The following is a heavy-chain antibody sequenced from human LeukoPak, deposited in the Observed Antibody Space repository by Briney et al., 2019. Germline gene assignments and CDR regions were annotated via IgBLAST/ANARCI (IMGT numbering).Heavy chain of an antibody. CDR3: ARDPAIAPYYYYYYMDV. J-gene: IGHJ6*03. D-gene: IGHD2/OR15-2a*01. Sequence: SETLSLTCAVYGGSFSGYYWSWIRQPPGKGLEWIGEINHSGSTNYNPSLKSRVTISVDTSKNQFSLKLSSVTAADTAVYYCARDPAIAPYYYYYYMDVWGKGTTVTVSS. CDR1: GGSFSGYY. CDR2: INHSGST. V-gene: IGHV4-34*01.